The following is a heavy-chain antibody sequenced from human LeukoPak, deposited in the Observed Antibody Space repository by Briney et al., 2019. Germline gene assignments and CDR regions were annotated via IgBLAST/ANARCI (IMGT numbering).Heavy chain of an antibody. Sequence: SETLSLTCAVYGGPFSGYPWTWIRQPPGKGLEWIGEINHSGSTNYNPSLKSRVTISVDTSKNQFSLKLSSVTAADTAVYYCARGAPGYWGQGTLVTVSS. CDR2: INHSGST. V-gene: IGHV4-34*01. J-gene: IGHJ4*02. CDR3: ARGAPGY. CDR1: GGPFSGYP.